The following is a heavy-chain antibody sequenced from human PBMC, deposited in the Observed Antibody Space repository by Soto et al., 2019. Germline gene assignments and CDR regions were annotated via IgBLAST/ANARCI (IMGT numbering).Heavy chain of an antibody. Sequence: PGESLKISCKASGYDFAMTWIGWVRQLPGKGLDWLGIIYPGDSETRYSPSFRGQVTFSVDMSISTAYLQRSSLKTSDIAIYYCASLVGAYDSYFDHWGQGTRVTVSS. CDR1: GYDFAMTW. V-gene: IGHV5-51*01. D-gene: IGHD5-12*01. CDR2: IYPGDSET. J-gene: IGHJ4*02. CDR3: ASLVGAYDSYFDH.